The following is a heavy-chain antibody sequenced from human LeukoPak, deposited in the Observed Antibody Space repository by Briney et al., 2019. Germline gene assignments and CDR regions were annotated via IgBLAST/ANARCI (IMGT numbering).Heavy chain of an antibody. CDR2: IKQDGSEI. J-gene: IGHJ4*02. CDR3: ARQLGGSGSY. V-gene: IGHV3-7*01. D-gene: IGHD3-10*01. Sequence: GGSLRLSCAASGFVFRENDMNWVRQAPGKGLEWVANIKQDGSEIYYVDSVKGRFTISRDNTKNSVYLQMNSLRAEDTAVYYCARQLGGSGSYWGQGTLVTVSS. CDR1: GFVFREND.